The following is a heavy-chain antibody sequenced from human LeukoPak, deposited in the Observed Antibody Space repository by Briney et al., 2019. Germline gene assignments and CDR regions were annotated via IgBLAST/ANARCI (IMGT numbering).Heavy chain of an antibody. CDR3: ARGPFGVGRWLHEVGD. CDR2: MNPNSGNT. Sequence: ASVKVSCKASGYTFTSYDINWVRQAAGQGLEWMGWMNPNSGNTGYAQKFQGRVTMTRNTSISTAYMELSSLRSEDTAVYYCARGPFGVGRWLHEVGDWGQGTLVPVSS. D-gene: IGHD5-24*01. V-gene: IGHV1-8*01. CDR1: GYTFTSYD. J-gene: IGHJ4*02.